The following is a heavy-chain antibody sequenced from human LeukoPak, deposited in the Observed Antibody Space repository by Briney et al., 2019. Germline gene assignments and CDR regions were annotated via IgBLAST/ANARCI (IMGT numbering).Heavy chain of an antibody. D-gene: IGHD5-12*01. Sequence: GASVKVSCKASGYTFTVFYIHWVRQAPGQGLEWMAWINPNSGGTNYAQKFQGRVTVTRDTSISTAYMELSRLSSDDTAVYYCAKYSGYYGYYYAMEVWGQGTTVTVSS. CDR2: INPNSGGT. CDR1: GYTFTVFY. V-gene: IGHV1-2*02. J-gene: IGHJ6*02. CDR3: AKYSGYYGYYYAMEV.